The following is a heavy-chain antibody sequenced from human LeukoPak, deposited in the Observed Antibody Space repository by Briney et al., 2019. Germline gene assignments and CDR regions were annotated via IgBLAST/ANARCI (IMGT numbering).Heavy chain of an antibody. D-gene: IGHD1-26*01. Sequence: ASVKVSCKASGYTFTGYYIHWVRQAPGQGLECMGWINPNSRDTKYAQKFQGRVTMTRDTSISTAYMELTRLTSDDTAVYYCARVRVGSTTYVYWGQGTLVTVSS. CDR3: ARVRVGSTTYVY. V-gene: IGHV1-2*02. J-gene: IGHJ4*02. CDR2: INPNSRDT. CDR1: GYTFTGYY.